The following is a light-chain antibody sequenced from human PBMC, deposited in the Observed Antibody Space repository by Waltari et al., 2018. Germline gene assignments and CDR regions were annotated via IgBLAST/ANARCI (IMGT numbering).Light chain of an antibody. Sequence: DIQMSQSPSTLSVSIGARVTITCRASQNIKTWVAWYQQKPGKAPKFLVYKASTLDSGVPSRFSGSGSGTEFTLTISSLQPDDFATYYCQQYDTYPLTFGGGTKVEIK. CDR2: KAS. V-gene: IGKV1-5*03. CDR1: QNIKTW. J-gene: IGKJ4*01. CDR3: QQYDTYPLT.